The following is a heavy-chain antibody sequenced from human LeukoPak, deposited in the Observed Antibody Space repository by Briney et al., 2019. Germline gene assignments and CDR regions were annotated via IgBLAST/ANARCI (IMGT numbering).Heavy chain of an antibody. CDR1: GRSISSYY. CDR2: IYYSGNT. V-gene: IGHV4-59*01. J-gene: IGHJ6*03. CDR3: ARYDFWSGYFMDV. D-gene: IGHD3-3*01. Sequence: WATLSLTCTLSGRSISSYYWSWPRQPAGKGLEWIRYIYYSGNTNYNPFLKSRVTTTVDTSKNQYSLKLSSVAAADTAVYCCARYDFWSGYFMDVWGKGTTVTVSS.